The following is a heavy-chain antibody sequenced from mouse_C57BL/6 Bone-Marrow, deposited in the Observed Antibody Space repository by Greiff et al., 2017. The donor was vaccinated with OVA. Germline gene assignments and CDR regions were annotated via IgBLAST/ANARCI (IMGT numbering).Heavy chain of an antibody. Sequence: QVQLKQPGAELVKPGASVKMSCKASGYTFTSYWITWVKQRPGQGLEWIGDIYPGSGSTNYNEKFKSKATLTVDTSSSTAYMQLSSLTSEDSAVYYCARLYDYDEGGSFDYWGQGTTLTVSS. J-gene: IGHJ2*01. CDR1: GYTFTSYW. V-gene: IGHV1-55*01. CDR2: IYPGSGST. D-gene: IGHD2-4*01. CDR3: ARLYDYDEGGSFDY.